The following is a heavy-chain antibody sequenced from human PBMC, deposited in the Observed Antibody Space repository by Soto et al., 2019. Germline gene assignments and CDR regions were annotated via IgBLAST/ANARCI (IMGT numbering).Heavy chain of an antibody. CDR2: IKQDGSEK. CDR1: GFTFSGYS. CDR3: ARQRGCDY. D-gene: IGHD1-1*01. V-gene: IGHV3-7*01. Sequence: HPGGSLRLSCAASGFTFSGYSMSWVRQAPGKGLEWVANIKQDGSEKYYVASVKGRFTISRDNAKNSVYLQMNSLRADDTAVYYCARQRGCDYWGQGTLVTVSS. J-gene: IGHJ4*02.